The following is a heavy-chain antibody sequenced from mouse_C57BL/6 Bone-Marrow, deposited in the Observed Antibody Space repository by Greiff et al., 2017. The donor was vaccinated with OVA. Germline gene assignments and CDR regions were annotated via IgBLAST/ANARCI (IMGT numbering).Heavy chain of an antibody. CDR3: ARAMVTTTG. CDR2: INPSTGGT. D-gene: IGHD2-2*01. CDR1: GYSFTGYY. J-gene: IGHJ3*02. V-gene: IGHV1-42*01. Sequence: EVQLQQSGPELVKPGASVKISCKASGYSFTGYYMNWVKQSPEKSLEWIGEINPSTGGTTYNQKFKAKATLTVDKSSSTAYMQLKSLTSEDSAVYYCARAMVTTTGWGQGTLVTVSA.